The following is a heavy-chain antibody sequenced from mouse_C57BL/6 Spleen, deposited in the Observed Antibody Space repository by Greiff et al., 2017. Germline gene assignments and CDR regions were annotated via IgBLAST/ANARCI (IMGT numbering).Heavy chain of an antibody. CDR2: IDPSDSYT. CDR3: ARREYSKEWVDY. V-gene: IGHV1-69*01. J-gene: IGHJ2*01. Sequence: VKLQESGAELVRPGASVKLSCKASGYTFTSYWMHWVKQRPGQGLEWIGEIDPSDSYTNYNQKFKGKSTLTVDKSSSTAYMQLSSLTSEDSAVYYCARREYSKEWVDYWGQGTTLTVSS. CDR1: GYTFTSYW. D-gene: IGHD2-5*01.